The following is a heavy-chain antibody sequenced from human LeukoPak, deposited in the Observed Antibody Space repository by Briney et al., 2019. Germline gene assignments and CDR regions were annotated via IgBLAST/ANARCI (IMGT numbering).Heavy chain of an antibody. D-gene: IGHD3-10*01. V-gene: IGHV3-23*01. CDR3: AKALLWFGDY. CDR2: ISNSDYST. Sequence: QAGGSLRLSCAASGFTFSSYAMSWVRQAPGKGLEWVSTISNSDYSTYYADSVKGRFTISRANSENTLYLQMNSLRAEDTAVYYCAKALLWFGDYWGQGTLVTVSS. CDR1: GFTFSSYA. J-gene: IGHJ4*02.